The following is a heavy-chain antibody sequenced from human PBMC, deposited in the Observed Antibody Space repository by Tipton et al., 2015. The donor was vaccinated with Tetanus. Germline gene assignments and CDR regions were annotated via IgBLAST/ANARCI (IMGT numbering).Heavy chain of an antibody. CDR3: ATKASPGLRNDY. CDR2: VSASGNT. Sequence: SLRLSCAGSGFLISSYAMNWVRQVPGEGLEWVSGVSASGNTNYADSVDGRFTISRDNAKNTMYLQMNSLRAEDTAIYYCATKASPGLRNDYWGQGTLVTVSS. V-gene: IGHV3-23*01. J-gene: IGHJ4*02. D-gene: IGHD1-14*01. CDR1: GFLISSYA.